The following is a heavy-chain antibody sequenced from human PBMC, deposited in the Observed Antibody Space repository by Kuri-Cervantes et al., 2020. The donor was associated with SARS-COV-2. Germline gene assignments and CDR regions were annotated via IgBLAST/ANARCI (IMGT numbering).Heavy chain of an antibody. Sequence: GESLKISCAASGFTFSSYAMSWVRQAPGKGLEWVSAISGSGGSTYYADSVKGRFTISRDNSENTLYLQMSSLRADDTAVYYCAKDLYGKTTGFDYWGQGTLVTVSS. J-gene: IGHJ4*02. CDR3: AKDLYGKTTGFDY. CDR2: ISGSGGST. CDR1: GFTFSSYA. V-gene: IGHV3-23*01. D-gene: IGHD1-1*01.